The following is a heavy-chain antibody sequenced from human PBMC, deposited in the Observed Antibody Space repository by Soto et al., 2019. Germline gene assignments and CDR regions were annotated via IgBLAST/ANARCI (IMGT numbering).Heavy chain of an antibody. D-gene: IGHD2-21*02. CDR3: ASSYCGGDCYSVYCYYGMDV. V-gene: IGHV1-18*01. CDR1: GYTFTSYG. J-gene: IGHJ6*02. CDR2: ISAYNGNT. Sequence: QVQLVQSGAEVKKPGASVKVSCKASGYTFTSYGISWVRQAPGQGLEGMGWISAYNGNTNYAQKLQGRVTMTTDTSTSTAYMELRSLRSDDTAVYYCASSYCGGDCYSVYCYYGMDVWGQGTTVTVSS.